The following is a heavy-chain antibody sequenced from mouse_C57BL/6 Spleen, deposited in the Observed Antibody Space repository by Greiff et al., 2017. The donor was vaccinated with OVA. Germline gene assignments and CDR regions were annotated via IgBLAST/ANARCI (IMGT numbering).Heavy chain of an antibody. Sequence: DVKLQESGPGLVKPSQSLSLTCSVTGYSITSGYYWNWIRQFPGNKLEWMGYISYDGSNNYNPSLKNRISITRDTSKNQFFLKLNSVTTEDTATYYCARGTWAFDYWGQGTTLTVSS. CDR3: ARGTWAFDY. V-gene: IGHV3-6*01. D-gene: IGHD4-1*01. J-gene: IGHJ2*01. CDR2: ISYDGSN. CDR1: GYSITSGYY.